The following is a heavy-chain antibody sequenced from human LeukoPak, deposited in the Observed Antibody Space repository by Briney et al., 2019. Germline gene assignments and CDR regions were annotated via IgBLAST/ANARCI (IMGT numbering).Heavy chain of an antibody. J-gene: IGHJ4*02. V-gene: IGHV3-33*01. D-gene: IGHD3-22*01. CDR2: IWYDGSNK. Sequence: GRSLRLSCAASGFTFSSYGMHWVRQAPGKGLEWVAVIWYDGSNKYYADSVKGRFTISRDNSKNTLYLQMNSLRAEDTAVYYCARSYYYDSSHTVDYWGQGTLVTVSS. CDR1: GFTFSSYG. CDR3: ARSYYYDSSHTVDY.